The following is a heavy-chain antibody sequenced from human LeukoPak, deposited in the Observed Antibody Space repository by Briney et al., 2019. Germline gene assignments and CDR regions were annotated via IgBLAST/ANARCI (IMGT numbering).Heavy chain of an antibody. CDR3: ARDASRSGSGYYTQTAPDNDY. CDR2: INPSGGST. CDR1: GYTFTSYY. V-gene: IGHV1-46*03. Sequence: GASVKASCKASGYTFTSYYMHWVRQAPGQGLEWMGIINPSGGSTSYAQKFQGRVTMTRDTSTSTVYMELSSLRSEDTAVYYCARDASRSGSGYYTQTAPDNDYWGQGTLVTVSS. D-gene: IGHD3-22*01. J-gene: IGHJ4*02.